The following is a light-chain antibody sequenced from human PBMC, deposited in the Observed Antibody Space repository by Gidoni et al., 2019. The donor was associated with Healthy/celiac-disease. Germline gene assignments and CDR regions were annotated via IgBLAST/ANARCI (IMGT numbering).Light chain of an antibody. CDR2: GAS. J-gene: IGKJ2*01. CDR3: QLRDT. Sequence: EIVLTQSPGTLSCLQGKEPPSPAGPVRVLAAAPRLLIYGASSRATGIPDRFSGSGSGTDFTLTISRLEPEDFAVYYCQLRDTFXXXTKLEIK. V-gene: IGKV3-20*01. CDR1: RVLAAA.